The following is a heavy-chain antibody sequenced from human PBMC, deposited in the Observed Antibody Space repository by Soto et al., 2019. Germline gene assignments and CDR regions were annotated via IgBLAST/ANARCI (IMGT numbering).Heavy chain of an antibody. V-gene: IGHV3-9*01. CDR1: GFTFDDYA. CDR2: ISWNSGSI. D-gene: IGHD6-13*01. J-gene: IGHJ3*02. Sequence: GGSLRLSCAASGFTFDDYAMHWVRQAPGKGLEWVSGISWNSGSIGYADSVKGRFTISRDNAKNSLYLQMNSLRAEDTALYYCAKDIKQQLVPWVAFDIWGQGTMVTVSS. CDR3: AKDIKQQLVPWVAFDI.